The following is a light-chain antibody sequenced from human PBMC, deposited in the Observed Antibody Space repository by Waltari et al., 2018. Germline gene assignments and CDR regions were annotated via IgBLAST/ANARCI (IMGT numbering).Light chain of an antibody. Sequence: QSALTQPPSASGSPGQSVTISCTGSSSDVGGYNYVTWYQQHPGTAPKLLISDVNKRPSGVPDRFSGSKSGNAASLIISGLQAGDEADYYCGSYTITSLVVFVGGTRLTVL. J-gene: IGLJ2*01. CDR1: SSDVGGYNY. CDR2: DVN. CDR3: GSYTITSLVV. V-gene: IGLV2-8*01.